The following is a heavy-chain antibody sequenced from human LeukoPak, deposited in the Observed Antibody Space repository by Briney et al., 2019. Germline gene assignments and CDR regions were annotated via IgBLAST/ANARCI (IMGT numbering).Heavy chain of an antibody. Sequence: GGSLRLSRAASGFTFSSYAMSWVRQAPGKGLEWVSAISGSGGSTYYADSVKGQFTISRDNSKNTLYLQMNSLRAEDTAVYYCGKDNHGSGVYYYGMDVWGQGTTVTVSS. V-gene: IGHV3-23*01. CDR1: GFTFSSYA. J-gene: IGHJ6*02. D-gene: IGHD3-10*01. CDR2: ISGSGGST. CDR3: GKDNHGSGVYYYGMDV.